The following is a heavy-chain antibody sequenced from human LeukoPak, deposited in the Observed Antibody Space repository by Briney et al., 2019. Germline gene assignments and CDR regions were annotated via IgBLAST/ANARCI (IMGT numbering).Heavy chain of an antibody. CDR1: GFTFSNYA. CDR2: ISDSGGST. CDR3: AKSLSGGGYYFEY. V-gene: IGHV3-23*01. Sequence: GGSLRLSCAASGFTFSNYATTWVRQAPGKGLEWVSGISDSGGSTYYADSVKGRFTISRDNSKNTLYLQMNSLRAEDTAVYYCAKSLSGGGYYFEYWGQGTLVTVSS. D-gene: IGHD3-10*01. J-gene: IGHJ4*02.